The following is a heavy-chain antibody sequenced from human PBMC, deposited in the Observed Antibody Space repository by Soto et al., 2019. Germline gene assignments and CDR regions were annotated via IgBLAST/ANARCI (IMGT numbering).Heavy chain of an antibody. CDR3: ARAESSIAARPPLAPTYYFDY. J-gene: IGHJ4*02. CDR1: GGTFSSYA. CDR2: IIPIFGTA. D-gene: IGHD6-6*01. V-gene: IGHV1-69*01. Sequence: QVQLVQSGAEVKKPGSSVKVSCKASGGTFSSYAISWVRQAPGQGLEWMGGIIPIFGTANYAQKFQGRVTITADESTSTAYMELSSLRSEDTAVYYCARAESSIAARPPLAPTYYFDYWGQGTLVTVSS.